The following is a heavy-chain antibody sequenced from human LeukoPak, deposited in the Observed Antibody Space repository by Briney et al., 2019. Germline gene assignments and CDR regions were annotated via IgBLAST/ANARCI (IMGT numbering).Heavy chain of an antibody. D-gene: IGHD6-19*01. CDR3: AREYSWLARYFDL. CDR2: INHSGST. V-gene: IGHV4-34*01. J-gene: IGHJ2*01. CDR1: GGSFSGYY. Sequence: SEPLSLTRAVYGGSFSGYYWSWIRQPPGKGLEWIGEINHSGSTNYNPSLKSRVTISVDTAKNQFSLKLSSVAAADTAVFYCAREYSWLARYFDLWGRGTLVTVSS.